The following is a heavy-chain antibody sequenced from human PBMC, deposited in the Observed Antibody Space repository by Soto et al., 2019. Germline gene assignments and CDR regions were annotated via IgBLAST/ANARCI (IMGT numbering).Heavy chain of an antibody. J-gene: IGHJ4*02. CDR2: IYYSGST. CDR3: ARHIDY. Sequence: QLQLQESGPGLVKPSETLSLTCTVSGGSISSSSYYWGWIRQAPGKGLEWIGRIYYSGSTYYNPSLKRRITTSADTSKNQFSLKVSSVTAADTAVYYCARHIDYWGQGTLVTVSS. V-gene: IGHV4-39*01. CDR1: GGSISSSSYY.